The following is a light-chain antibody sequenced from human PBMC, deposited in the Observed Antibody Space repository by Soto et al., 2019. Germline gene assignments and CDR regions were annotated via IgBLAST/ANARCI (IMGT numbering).Light chain of an antibody. CDR1: QSLLNNDGKTY. J-gene: IGKJ5*01. CDR3: LQSLQLPVT. CDR2: EVS. V-gene: IGKV2D-29*01. Sequence: DILLTQTPHSLSVIPGQAASISCTSAQSLLNNDGKTYLFWYLQRAGQPPQLLIYEVSKRYSGVPDRFSGSGSRTDFTLLISRVAAEYVGTYFCLQSLQLPVTFGQGTRLDIK.